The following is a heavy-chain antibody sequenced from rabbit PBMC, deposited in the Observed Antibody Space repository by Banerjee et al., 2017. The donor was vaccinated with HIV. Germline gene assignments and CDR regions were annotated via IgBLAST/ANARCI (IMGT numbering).Heavy chain of an antibody. Sequence: EESGGDLVKPEGSLTLTCTASGFSFSSSYWICWVRQAPGKGLEWIACIGAGASGCTYYASWAKGRFTISKTSSTTVTLQMTSLTAADTATYFCARSPNYLYGGAGGAYDLDLWGPGTLVTVS. CDR1: GFSFSSSYW. J-gene: IGHJ4*01. CDR3: ARSPNYLYGGAGGAYDLDL. CDR2: IGAGASGCT. V-gene: IGHV1S45*01. D-gene: IGHD6-1*01.